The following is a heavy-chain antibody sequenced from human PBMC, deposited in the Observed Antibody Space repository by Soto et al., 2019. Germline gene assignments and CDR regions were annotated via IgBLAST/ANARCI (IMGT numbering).Heavy chain of an antibody. CDR3: AREENCSGGTCYSEYFHR. V-gene: IGHV1-46*01. J-gene: IGHJ1*01. CDR2: VNPSGGST. CDR1: GYLFTAYS. D-gene: IGHD2-15*01. Sequence: ASVKVSCKASGYLFTAYSMHWVRLAPGQGLEWMGVVNPSGGSTKYAQNFQGRVTMTRDTSTTTIYMELSSLRSDDTAIYYCAREENCSGGTCYSEYFHRWGQGTLVTVPQ.